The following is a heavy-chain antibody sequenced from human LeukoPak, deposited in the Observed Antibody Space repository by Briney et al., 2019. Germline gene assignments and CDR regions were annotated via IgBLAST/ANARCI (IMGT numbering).Heavy chain of an antibody. V-gene: IGHV1-69*06. D-gene: IGHD4-17*01. CDR2: IIPIFGTA. Sequence: SVKVSCKASGGTFSSYAISWVRQAPGQGLEWMGGIIPIFGTANYAQKFQGRVTTTADKSTSTAYMELSSLRSEDTAVYYCAREGAYGDHGGNWFDPWGQGTLVTVSS. CDR3: AREGAYGDHGGNWFDP. CDR1: GGTFSSYA. J-gene: IGHJ5*02.